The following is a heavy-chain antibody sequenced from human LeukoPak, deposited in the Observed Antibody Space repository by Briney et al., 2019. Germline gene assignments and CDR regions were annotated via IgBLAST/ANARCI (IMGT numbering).Heavy chain of an antibody. CDR1: GVSIGSSGSY. CDR2: IFDSGNT. V-gene: IGHV4-39*07. Sequence: SETLSLSCTVSGVSIGSSGSYWGWIRKPPGKGLEWIGNIFDSGNTYYNTSLKSRVTISLDTSKNRFSLNLNSVTAADTAVYYCARDNRVSEWFSVMYYYDSSGYDYFDYWGQGTLVTVSS. CDR3: ARDNRVSEWFSVMYYYDSSGYDYFDY. D-gene: IGHD3-22*01. J-gene: IGHJ4*02.